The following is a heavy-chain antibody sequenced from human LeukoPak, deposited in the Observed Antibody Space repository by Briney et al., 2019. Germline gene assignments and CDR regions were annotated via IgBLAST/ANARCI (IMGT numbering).Heavy chain of an antibody. V-gene: IGHV3-23*01. CDR2: ISGSGGST. D-gene: IGHD6-13*01. CDR1: GFTFSSYA. J-gene: IGHJ1*01. Sequence: GGSLRLSCAASGFTFSSYAMSWVRQAPGKELEWVPGISGSGGSTYYADSVKGRFTISRDNSKNTLYLQMNSLRAEDTAVYYCAKDPAAAGTAEYFQHWGQGTLVTVSS. CDR3: AKDPAAAGTAEYFQH.